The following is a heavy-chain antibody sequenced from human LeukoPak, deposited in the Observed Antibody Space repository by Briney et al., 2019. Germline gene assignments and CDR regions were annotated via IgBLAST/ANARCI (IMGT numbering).Heavy chain of an antibody. Sequence: SETLSLTCTVSGGSISSDSYYWAWIRQPPGKGLEWIASIYYSGSTYYDPSLKSRVTISVDTSRNQFSLKLSSVTAADTAVYYCARGPSYFQHWGQGTLVTVSS. CDR1: GGSISSDSYY. CDR2: IYYSGST. CDR3: ARGPSYFQH. J-gene: IGHJ1*01. V-gene: IGHV4-39*01.